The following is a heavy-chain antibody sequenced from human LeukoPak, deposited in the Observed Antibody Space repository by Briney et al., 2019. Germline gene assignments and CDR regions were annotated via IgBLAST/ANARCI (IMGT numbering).Heavy chain of an antibody. V-gene: IGHV4-59*01. CDR3: AKSRYGNTDTNNYMDV. D-gene: IGHD3-16*01. CDR2: IYYSGST. CDR1: GGSISGYY. J-gene: IGHJ6*03. Sequence: SETLSLTCTVSGGSISGYYWSWTRQPPGKGLEWTGYIYYSGSTNYNPSLRSRVTISLDTSKNQVSLKLSSVTTADTAVYYCAKSRYGNTDTNNYMDVWGKGTTVTVSS.